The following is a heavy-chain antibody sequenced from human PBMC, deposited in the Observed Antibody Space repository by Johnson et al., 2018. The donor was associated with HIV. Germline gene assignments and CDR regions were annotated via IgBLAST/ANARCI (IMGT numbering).Heavy chain of an antibody. Sequence: QVPLVESGGGLVQPGGSLRLSCPASGFTVSSNYMTWVRQAPGTGLEWVAVISHDGSNKYYAVSVKGRFPISRDNSKNTLYLQMNSLKTEDTAVYYCTTDGRIPVAHHDAFDVWGQGTMVTVSS. V-gene: IGHV3-30*03. D-gene: IGHD6-19*01. CDR2: ISHDGSNK. J-gene: IGHJ3*01. CDR1: GFTVSSNY. CDR3: TTDGRIPVAHHDAFDV.